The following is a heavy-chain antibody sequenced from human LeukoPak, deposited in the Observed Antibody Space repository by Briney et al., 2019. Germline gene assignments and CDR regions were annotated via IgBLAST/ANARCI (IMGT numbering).Heavy chain of an antibody. CDR2: ISYDGTNK. J-gene: IGHJ6*02. D-gene: IGHD3-10*01. Sequence: GGSLRLSCAASGFTFSNYAIHWIRQGPGKGLKWVAIISYDGTNKYYADSVKGRFSISRDNSKNTLHLQMNSLRPEDTAVYYCAKAVGFGEAYGMDVWGQGTTVTVSS. V-gene: IGHV3-30*18. CDR1: GFTFSNYA. CDR3: AKAVGFGEAYGMDV.